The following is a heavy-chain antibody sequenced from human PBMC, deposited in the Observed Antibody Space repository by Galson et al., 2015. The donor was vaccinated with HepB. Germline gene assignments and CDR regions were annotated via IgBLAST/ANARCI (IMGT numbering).Heavy chain of an antibody. J-gene: IGHJ4*02. D-gene: IGHD4-23*01. CDR1: GFTFSNFS. Sequence: SLRLSCAASGFTFSNFSMSWVRQAPGKGLEWVSSITSSSSYIYYADSVRGRFTISRDNAKTSLYLQMDSLRAEDTAVYYCASLNGGGDDSWGQGTLVTVSS. V-gene: IGHV3-21*01. CDR3: ASLNGGGDDS. CDR2: ITSSSSYI.